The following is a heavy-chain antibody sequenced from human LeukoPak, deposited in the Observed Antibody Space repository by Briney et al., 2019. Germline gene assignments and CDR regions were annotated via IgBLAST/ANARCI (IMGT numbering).Heavy chain of an antibody. CDR3: ARVPSNYYYGSGSYRGFDP. CDR1: GGTFSSYA. CDR2: IIPILGIA. J-gene: IGHJ5*02. V-gene: IGHV1-69*04. D-gene: IGHD3-10*01. Sequence: GASVKVSFKASGGTFSSYAISWVRQAPGQGLEWMGRIIPILGIANYAQKFQGRVTITADKSTSTAYMELSSLRSEDTAVYYCARVPSNYYYGSGSYRGFDPWGQGTLVTVSS.